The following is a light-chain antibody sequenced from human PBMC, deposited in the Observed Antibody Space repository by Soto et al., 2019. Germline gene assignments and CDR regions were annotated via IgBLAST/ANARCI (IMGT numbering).Light chain of an antibody. CDR1: SSDIGSYDL. CDR2: EGS. CDR3: CSYASSTTFL. J-gene: IGLJ2*01. Sequence: QSVLTQPASVSGSPGQSITISCTGTSSDIGSYDLVSWYQQHPGKAPKLMIYEGSKRPSGVSNRFSGSKSGNTASLTISGLQAEDEADYYCCSYASSTTFLFGGGTKVTVL. V-gene: IGLV2-23*03.